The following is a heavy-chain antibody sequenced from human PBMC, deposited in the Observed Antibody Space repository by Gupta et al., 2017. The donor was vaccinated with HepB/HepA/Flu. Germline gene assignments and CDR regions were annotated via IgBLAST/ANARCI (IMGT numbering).Heavy chain of an antibody. J-gene: IGHJ4*02. CDR1: GFTFSSYG. CDR3: ATLGHYSSSWQGAWYFDY. Sequence: QVQLVESGGGVVQPGRSLRLSCAASGFTFSSYGMHWVRQAPGKGLEWLAVISYDGSNKYYADSVKGRFTISRDNSKNTLYLQMNSLRAEDTAVYYCATLGHYSSSWQGAWYFDYWGQGTLVTVSS. D-gene: IGHD6-13*01. V-gene: IGHV3-30*03. CDR2: ISYDGSNK.